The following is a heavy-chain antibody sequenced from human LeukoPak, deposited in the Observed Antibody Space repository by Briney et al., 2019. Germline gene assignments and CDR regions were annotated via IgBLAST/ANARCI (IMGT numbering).Heavy chain of an antibody. CDR1: GFTFSSYG. V-gene: IGHV3-33*01. CDR2: IWYDGSNK. J-gene: IGHJ4*02. CDR3: TRDGLRAEYYFDF. D-gene: IGHD6-6*01. Sequence: GGSLRLSCAASGFTFSSYGMHWVRQAPGKGLEWVAVIWYDGSNKYYADSVEGRFTISRDNSKNALYLQMNSLRAEDTALYYCTRDGLRAEYYFDFWGQGTLVTVSS.